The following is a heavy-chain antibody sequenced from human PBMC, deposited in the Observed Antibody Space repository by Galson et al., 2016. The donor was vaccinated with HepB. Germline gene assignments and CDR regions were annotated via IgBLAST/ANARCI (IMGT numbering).Heavy chain of an antibody. CDR2: ISDSGISV. CDR3: VRGPRLGQLGFFDY. CDR1: GFNFNDYY. Sequence: SLRLSCAASGFNFNDYYMSWIRQAPGKGLEWVSFISDSGISVYTDSVKGRFTISRDNGKNSQYLEMNSLRAEDTAVYSCVRGPRLGQLGFFDYWGQGILVTVSS. D-gene: IGHD6-6*01. J-gene: IGHJ4*02. V-gene: IGHV3-11*01.